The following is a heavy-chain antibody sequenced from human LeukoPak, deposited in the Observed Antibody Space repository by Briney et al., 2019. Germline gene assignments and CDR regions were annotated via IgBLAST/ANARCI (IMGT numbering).Heavy chain of an antibody. Sequence: GGSLRLSCATSGFTLSEHFMDWVRQAPGKGLEWVGRSRNKANSYTTEYAASVKGRFTVSRDDSKNSVYLQMNNLKTEDTAVYYCTRDHGDYHFDYWGQGTLVTVSS. J-gene: IGHJ4*02. CDR2: SRNKANSYTT. CDR3: TRDHGDYHFDY. D-gene: IGHD4-17*01. V-gene: IGHV3-72*01. CDR1: GFTLSEHF.